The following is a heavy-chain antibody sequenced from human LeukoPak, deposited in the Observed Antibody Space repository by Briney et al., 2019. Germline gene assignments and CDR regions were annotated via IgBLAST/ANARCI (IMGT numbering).Heavy chain of an antibody. Sequence: PSETLSLTCAVSGYSISSGFHWGWIRQPPGKGLEWIGSIYHSGSTYYNPSLKSRGAISVDAPKTQFSLKLSSVTAADTAVYFCARVQPESVGVARLGSDYWGQGTLVTVSS. V-gene: IGHV4-38-2*01. CDR3: ARVQPESVGVARLGSDY. J-gene: IGHJ4*02. CDR1: GYSISSGFH. D-gene: IGHD6-19*01. CDR2: IYHSGST.